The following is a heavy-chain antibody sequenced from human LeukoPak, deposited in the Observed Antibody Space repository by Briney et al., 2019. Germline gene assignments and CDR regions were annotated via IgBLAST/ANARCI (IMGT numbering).Heavy chain of an antibody. Sequence: ASVKVSCKTSGYTFTTYGINWVRQAPGQGLEWMGWISGYNGNTNYAQKLQGRVTMTTDTSTSTAYMELRSLKSDDTAVYYCARPGGSSSWYVYWGQGTLVTVSS. D-gene: IGHD6-13*01. J-gene: IGHJ4*02. V-gene: IGHV1-18*01. CDR2: ISGYNGNT. CDR1: GYTFTTYG. CDR3: ARPGGSSSWYVY.